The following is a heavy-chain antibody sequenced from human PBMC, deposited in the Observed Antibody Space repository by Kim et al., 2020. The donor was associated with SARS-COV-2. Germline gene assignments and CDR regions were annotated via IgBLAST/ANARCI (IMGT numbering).Heavy chain of an antibody. D-gene: IGHD3-10*01. J-gene: IGHJ5*02. Sequence: ASVKVSCKASGYTFTSSHIQWVRQAPGQGLEWMGVINPSGGSTTYAQKLQGRVIMTRDTSTGTVYMELSSLRSEDTALYSCARGTWGGGGWGYGSGQYNRFDPWGQGTLVTVSS. CDR1: GYTFTSSH. V-gene: IGHV1-46*03. CDR3: ARGTWGGGGWGYGSGQYNRFDP. CDR2: INPSGGST.